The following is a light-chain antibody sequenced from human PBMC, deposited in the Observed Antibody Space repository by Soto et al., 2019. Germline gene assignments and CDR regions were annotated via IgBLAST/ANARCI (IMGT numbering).Light chain of an antibody. Sequence: DIVMTQSPDSLAVSLGERATINCKSSQTILYSSNNKNNLAWYQQKPGQPPKLLIYWASTRESGVPDRFSGSGSGTDFTLTISSLQAEDVAVYYCQQYYSAPRSFGQGPRLEIK. CDR1: QTILYSSNNKNN. J-gene: IGKJ2*01. CDR2: WAS. V-gene: IGKV4-1*01. CDR3: QQYYSAPRS.